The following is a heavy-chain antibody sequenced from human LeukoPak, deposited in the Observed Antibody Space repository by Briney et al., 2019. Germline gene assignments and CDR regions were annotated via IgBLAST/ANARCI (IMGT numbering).Heavy chain of an antibody. V-gene: IGHV1-69*13. D-gene: IGHD2-2*02. CDR2: IIPIFGTA. J-gene: IGHJ5*02. CDR3: ARALHLYPFDP. CDR1: GYTFTSYD. Sequence: SVKVSCKASGYTFTSYDINWVRQATGQGLEWMGGIIPIFGTANYAQKFQGRVTSTADESTSTAYMELSSLRSEDTAVYYCARALHLYPFDPWGQGTLVTVSS.